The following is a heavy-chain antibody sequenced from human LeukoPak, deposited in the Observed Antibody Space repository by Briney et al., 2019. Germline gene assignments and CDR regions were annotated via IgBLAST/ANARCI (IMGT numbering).Heavy chain of an antibody. D-gene: IGHD2-2*01. J-gene: IGHJ4*02. CDR2: ISKSGNNK. CDR1: GFTFSSHD. Sequence: PGTSLRLSCAASGFTFSSHDMHWVRQAPGKGLEWVGVISKSGNNKFSADSVKGRFTISRDNSKNTLYLQMNSLGAEDTAMYYCARHFSYATWGDYWGQGTLVTVSS. CDR3: ARHFSYATWGDY. V-gene: IGHV3-30*03.